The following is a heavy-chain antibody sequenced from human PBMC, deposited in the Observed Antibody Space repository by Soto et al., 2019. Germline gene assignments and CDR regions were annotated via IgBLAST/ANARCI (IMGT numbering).Heavy chain of an antibody. Sequence: QVQLVESGGGLVKPGGSLRLSCVASGFTFSDYYMSWIRQAQGKGLEWVSYISSSGSTMYYADSVKGRFTISRDNAKNSSYLQMNSLRAEDTAVYYCARGRLDSYGYDDAFDIWGQGTMVTVSS. J-gene: IGHJ3*02. D-gene: IGHD5-18*01. CDR1: GFTFSDYY. CDR2: ISSSGSTM. CDR3: ARGRLDSYGYDDAFDI. V-gene: IGHV3-11*01.